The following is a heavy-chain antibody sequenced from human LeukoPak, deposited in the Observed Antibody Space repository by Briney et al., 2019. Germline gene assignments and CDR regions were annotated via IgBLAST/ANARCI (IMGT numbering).Heavy chain of an antibody. Sequence: PGGSLRLSCAASGFTFSSYEMNWVRQAPGKGLEWGSYISSSGSTIYYADSVKGRFTISKDNAQNSLYLQMNSLRAEDTAVYYCARKVALRGFDYWGQGTLVTVSS. J-gene: IGHJ4*02. CDR2: ISSSGSTI. D-gene: IGHD4-17*01. V-gene: IGHV3-48*03. CDR1: GFTFSSYE. CDR3: ARKVALRGFDY.